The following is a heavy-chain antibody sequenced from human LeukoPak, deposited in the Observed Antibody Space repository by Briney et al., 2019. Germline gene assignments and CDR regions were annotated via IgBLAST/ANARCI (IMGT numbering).Heavy chain of an antibody. V-gene: IGHV1-18*01. CDR3: ARGFGIAVAGTPMDAFDI. J-gene: IGHJ3*02. CDR1: GYTFTSYG. Sequence: GASVKVSCKASGYTFTSYGISWVRQAPGQGLEWMGWISAYNGNTNYAQKLQGRVTMTTDTSTSTAYMELRSLRSDDTAVYYCARGFGIAVAGTPMDAFDIWGQGTMVTVSS. CDR2: ISAYNGNT. D-gene: IGHD6-19*01.